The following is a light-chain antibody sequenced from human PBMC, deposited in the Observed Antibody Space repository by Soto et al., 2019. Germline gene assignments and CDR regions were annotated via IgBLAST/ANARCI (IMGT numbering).Light chain of an antibody. CDR2: GAS. CDR3: QQYSNWPLT. CDR1: QSVSRGY. J-gene: IGKJ4*01. V-gene: IGKV3-15*01. Sequence: ENVLTQSPGTLSLSPGERATLSCRSSQSVSRGYLAWYQQKPGQAPRLLIFGASTRAAGIPARFSGSGSGTEFTLTISSLQSEDFAVYYCQQYSNWPLTFGGGTKVDIK.